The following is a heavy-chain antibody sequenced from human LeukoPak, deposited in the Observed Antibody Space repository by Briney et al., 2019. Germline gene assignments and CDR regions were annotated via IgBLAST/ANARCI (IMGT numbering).Heavy chain of an antibody. CDR1: GFTFSSYS. V-gene: IGHV3-21*01. J-gene: IGHJ3*02. Sequence: PGGSLRLSCAASGFTFSSYSMNWVRQAPGKGLEWVSSISSSSSYIYYADSVKGRFTISRDNAKNSLYLQMNSLRAEDTAVYYCARTSNWNDKGGAFDIWGQGTMVTVSS. CDR3: ARTSNWNDKGGAFDI. D-gene: IGHD1-20*01. CDR2: ISSSSSYI.